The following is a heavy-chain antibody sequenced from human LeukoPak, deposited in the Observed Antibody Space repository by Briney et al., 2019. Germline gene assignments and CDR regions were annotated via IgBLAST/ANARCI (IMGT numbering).Heavy chain of an antibody. V-gene: IGHV3-33*01. J-gene: IGHJ4*02. CDR1: GLTFSSYG. D-gene: IGHD6-6*01. CDR3: ASGGSIAALGY. Sequence: GGSLRLSCAASGLTFSSYGMHWVRQAPGKGLEWVAVIWYDGSNKYYADSVKGRFTISRDNSKNTLYLQMNSLRAEDTAVYYCASGGSIAALGYWGQGTLVTVSS. CDR2: IWYDGSNK.